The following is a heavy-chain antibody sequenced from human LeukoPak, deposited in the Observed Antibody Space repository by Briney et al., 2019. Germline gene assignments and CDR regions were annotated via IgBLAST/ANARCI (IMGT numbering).Heavy chain of an antibody. V-gene: IGHV3-9*01. Sequence: GGSLRLSCAASGFTFDDYAMPWVRQAPGKGLEWVSGISWNSGSIGYADSVKGRFTISRDNAKNSLYLQMNSLRAEDTALYYCAKDISVNYERYFDAFDIWGQGTMVTVSS. D-gene: IGHD3-22*01. CDR1: GFTFDDYA. CDR2: ISWNSGSI. J-gene: IGHJ3*02. CDR3: AKDISVNYERYFDAFDI.